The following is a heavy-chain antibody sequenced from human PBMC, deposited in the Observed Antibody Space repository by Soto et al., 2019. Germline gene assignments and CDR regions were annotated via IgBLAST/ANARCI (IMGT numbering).Heavy chain of an antibody. V-gene: IGHV3-30-3*01. CDR3: ARAPDPGSYYYYGMDV. D-gene: IGHD3-10*01. CDR1: GFTFSSYA. Sequence: HVQLVESGGGVVQPGRSLRLSCAASGFTFSSYAMHWVRQAPGKGLEWVAVISYDGSNKYYADSVKGRFTISRDNSKNTLYLQMNSLRAEDTAVYYCARAPDPGSYYYYGMDVWGQGTTVTVSS. J-gene: IGHJ6*02. CDR2: ISYDGSNK.